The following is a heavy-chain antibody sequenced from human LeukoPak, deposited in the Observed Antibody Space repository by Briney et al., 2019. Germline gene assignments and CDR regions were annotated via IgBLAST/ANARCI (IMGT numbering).Heavy chain of an antibody. J-gene: IGHJ4*02. CDR2: IYYSGST. CDR1: GGSISSVDYY. V-gene: IGHV4-39*07. CDR3: ARGEGRLGLVDY. D-gene: IGHD5-12*01. Sequence: SETLSLTCTVSGGSISSVDYYWDWIRQPPGKGLEWIGSIYYSGSTDYNPSLKSRVTISVDTSKNQFSLKLSSVTAADTAVYYCARGEGRLGLVDYWGQGTLVTVSS.